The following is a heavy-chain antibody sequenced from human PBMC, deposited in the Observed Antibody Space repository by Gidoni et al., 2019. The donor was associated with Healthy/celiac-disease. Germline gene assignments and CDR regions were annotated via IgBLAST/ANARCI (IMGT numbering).Heavy chain of an antibody. CDR1: GFTFSSYW. Sequence: RLSCAASGFTFSSYWMHWVRQAPGKGLVWVSRISSDGSSTSYADSVKGRFTISRDNAKNTLYLQMNSLRAEDTAVYYCARDRRDGYNTPFDIWGQGTMVTVSS. J-gene: IGHJ3*02. CDR2: ISSDGSST. CDR3: ARDRRDGYNTPFDI. D-gene: IGHD5-12*01. V-gene: IGHV3-74*01.